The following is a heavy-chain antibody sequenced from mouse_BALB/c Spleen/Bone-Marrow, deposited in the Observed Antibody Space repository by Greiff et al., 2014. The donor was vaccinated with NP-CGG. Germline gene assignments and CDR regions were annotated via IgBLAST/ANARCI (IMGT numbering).Heavy chain of an antibody. D-gene: IGHD1-1*01. CDR3: AREGTYYAYFDY. V-gene: IGHV1-4*02. J-gene: IGHJ2*01. Sequence: LEESAAELARPGASVKLSCKASGYIFTSYTIQWIKQRPGQGLEWIGYINPSIGYTEYNQKFKDKTTLTADTSSSATYMQLSSLTSEDSAVYYCAREGTYYAYFDYWGQGTTHTVSS. CDR1: GYIFTSYT. CDR2: INPSIGYT.